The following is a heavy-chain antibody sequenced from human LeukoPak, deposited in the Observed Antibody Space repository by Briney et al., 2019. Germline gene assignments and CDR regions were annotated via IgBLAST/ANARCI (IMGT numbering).Heavy chain of an antibody. V-gene: IGHV3-30-3*01. CDR2: ISYDGSNK. CDR1: GFTFSSYA. D-gene: IGHD3-22*01. Sequence: GGSLRLSCAASGFTFSSYAMHWVRQAPGKGLEWVAVISYDGSNKYYADSVKGRFTISRDNSKNTLYLQMNSLRAEDTAVYYCAKGSVVITTEFDYWGQGTLVTVSS. J-gene: IGHJ4*02. CDR3: AKGSVVITTEFDY.